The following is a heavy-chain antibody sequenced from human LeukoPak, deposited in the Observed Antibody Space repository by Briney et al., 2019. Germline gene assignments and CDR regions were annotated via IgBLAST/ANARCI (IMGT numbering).Heavy chain of an antibody. CDR1: GGSFSSYY. D-gene: IGHD5-24*01. V-gene: IGHV4-34*01. CDR3: ARDGYNRNDALDI. Sequence: PSETLSLTCAVYGGSFSSYYWSWIRQPPGKGLEWIGEINHSGSTNYNPSLKSRVTISVDTSKNQFSLKLSSVTAADTAVYYCARDGYNRNDALDIWGQGTMVTVSS. CDR2: INHSGST. J-gene: IGHJ3*02.